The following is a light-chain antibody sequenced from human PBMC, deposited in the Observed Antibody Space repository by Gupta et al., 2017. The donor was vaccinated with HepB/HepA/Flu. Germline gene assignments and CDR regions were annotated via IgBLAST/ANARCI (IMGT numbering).Light chain of an antibody. J-gene: IGKJ2*01. V-gene: IGKV1-5*03. CDR1: QSINSW. CDR2: KAS. CDR3: QQDRSYST. Sequence: DIQMTQSPSTLSASVGDTVTITCRASQSINSWLAWYQQKPGKPPNLLIYKASTLEVGVPSGFSGSGSGKEFTLTISSLQNDDFANYYCQQDRSYSTFGQGTKLEI.